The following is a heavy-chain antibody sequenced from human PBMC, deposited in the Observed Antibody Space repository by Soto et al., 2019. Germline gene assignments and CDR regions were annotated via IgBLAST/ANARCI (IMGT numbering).Heavy chain of an antibody. J-gene: IGHJ6*02. CDR2: IIDSGAST. V-gene: IGHV3-23*01. CDR1: GFTFSSCA. CDR3: AKGRSYYYYYGVDV. Sequence: WGSLRLSCAASGFTFSSCAMGWVRQAPGKGLEWVSDIIDSGASTYYADSVKGRFTISRDNSKSTPYLQMNSLRAEDTALYYCAKGRSYYYYYGVDVWGQGTTVTVSS.